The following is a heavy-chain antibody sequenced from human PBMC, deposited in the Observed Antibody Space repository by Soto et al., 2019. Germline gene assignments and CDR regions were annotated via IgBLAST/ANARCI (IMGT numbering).Heavy chain of an antibody. CDR3: AKDIRGYSYGPLLPIFDY. D-gene: IGHD5-18*01. CDR1: GFTFSSYA. J-gene: IGHJ4*02. V-gene: IGHV3-23*01. CDR2: ISGSGGST. Sequence: EVQLLESGGGLVQPGGSLRLSCAASGFTFSSYAMSWVRQAPGKGLEWVSAISGSGGSTYYADSVKGQFTISRDNSKNTLYLQMNSLRAEDTAVYYCAKDIRGYSYGPLLPIFDYWGQGTLVTVSS.